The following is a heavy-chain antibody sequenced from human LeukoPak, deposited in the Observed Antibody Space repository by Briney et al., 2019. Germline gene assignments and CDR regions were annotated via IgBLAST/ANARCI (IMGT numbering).Heavy chain of an antibody. Sequence: ASVKVSCKASGYTFTGYYIHWVRQAPGQGLEWMGRINPYSGDTNYAQKFQGRVTMTRDTSISTAYMDLSRLRSDDTAVYYCARDSGGDFDYWGQGTLVTVSS. D-gene: IGHD1-1*01. CDR3: ARDSGGDFDY. J-gene: IGHJ4*02. CDR1: GYTFTGYY. CDR2: INPYSGDT. V-gene: IGHV1-2*06.